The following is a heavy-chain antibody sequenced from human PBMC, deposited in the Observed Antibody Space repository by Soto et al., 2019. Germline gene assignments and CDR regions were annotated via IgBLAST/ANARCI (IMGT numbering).Heavy chain of an antibody. CDR3: ARERASNTATDY. D-gene: IGHD5-18*01. J-gene: IGHJ4*02. CDR2: IYYSGST. CDR1: GGSISSDVYY. Sequence: PSETLSLTCTVSGGSISSDVYYWSWIRQHPGKGLEWIGYIYYSGSTYYNPSLKSRVTISVDTSKNQFSLKLSSVTAADTAVYYCARERASNTATDYWGQGTLVTVSS. V-gene: IGHV4-31*03.